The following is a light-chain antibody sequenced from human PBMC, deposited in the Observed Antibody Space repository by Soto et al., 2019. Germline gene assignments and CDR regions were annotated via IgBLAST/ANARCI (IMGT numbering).Light chain of an antibody. CDR3: QQYNDWPLT. Sequence: EIVMTQSPATLSVSPGGRATLSCRASRFVSRDLAWYQQKPGQAPRLLIYGASTRATGIPARFSGSGSGTEFTLTISSLRSEDFAVYYCQQYNDWPLTFGGGTKVDIK. V-gene: IGKV3D-15*01. CDR1: RFVSRD. CDR2: GAS. J-gene: IGKJ4*01.